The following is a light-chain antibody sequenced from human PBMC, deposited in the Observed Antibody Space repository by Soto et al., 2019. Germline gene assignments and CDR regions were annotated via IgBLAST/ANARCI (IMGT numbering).Light chain of an antibody. Sequence: DIQLTQSPSFLSPSIGESFTIRCRASQVISTSLAWYQVKPGKAPKLLIYAASTLESGVPSRFSATVSGTEFSLTITSLQPEDFASYYCQQLFDSPITFGQGTRLEIK. CDR3: QQLFDSPIT. CDR1: QVISTS. CDR2: AAS. J-gene: IGKJ5*01. V-gene: IGKV1-9*01.